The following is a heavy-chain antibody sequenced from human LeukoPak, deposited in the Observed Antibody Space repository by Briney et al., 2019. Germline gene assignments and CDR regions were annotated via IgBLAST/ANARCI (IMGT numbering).Heavy chain of an antibody. V-gene: IGHV7-4-1*02. D-gene: IGHD3-10*01. CDR3: ASLHYGSGSYYQYWYFDL. Sequence: ASVKVSCKASGYSFTSYAMNWVRQAPGQGLEWMGWININTGNPTYAQGFTGQFVFSLDTSVSTAYLQISSLKAEDTAVYYCASLHYGSGSYYQYWYFDLWGRGTLVTVSS. CDR2: ININTGNP. J-gene: IGHJ2*01. CDR1: GYSFTSYA.